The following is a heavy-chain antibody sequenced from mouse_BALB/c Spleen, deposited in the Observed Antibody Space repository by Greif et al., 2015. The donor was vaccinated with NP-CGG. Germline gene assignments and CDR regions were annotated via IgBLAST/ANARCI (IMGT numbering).Heavy chain of an antibody. D-gene: IGHD4-1*01. J-gene: IGHJ4*01. CDR3: ARRTGTEAMDY. CDR2: IYPGSGNT. V-gene: IGHV1-84*02. Sequence: LVDSGPELVKPGASVKISCKASGYTFTAYYITWVNQKPGQGLEWIGWIYPGSGNTKYNEKFKGKATLAVDTSSSTAYMQVSSLTSEDTAVYFCARRTGTEAMDYWGQGTSVTVSS. CDR1: GYTFTAYY.